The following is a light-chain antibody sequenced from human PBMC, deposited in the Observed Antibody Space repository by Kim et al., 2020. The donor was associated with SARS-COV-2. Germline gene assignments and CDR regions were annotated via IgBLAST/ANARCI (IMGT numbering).Light chain of an antibody. J-gene: IGKJ4*01. CDR1: ESITTW. CDR2: DAS. CDR3: QQYSSYSPT. Sequence: DGFTVYGQDSESITTWLAWYQSKPGKAPKVLIVDASNLKIGAPSRCRGSASGTEFTLTISSLQPDDFATDVCQQYSSYSPTFGGGTKVDI. V-gene: IGKV1-5*01.